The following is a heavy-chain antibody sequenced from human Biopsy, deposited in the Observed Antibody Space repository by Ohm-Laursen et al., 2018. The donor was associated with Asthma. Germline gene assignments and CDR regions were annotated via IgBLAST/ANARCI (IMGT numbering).Heavy chain of an antibody. J-gene: IGHJ3*02. Sequence: SSLRLSCSASGFSFSNFAIHWVRQAPDKGLEWVGVISKDASTQDYADSVKGRFTMARDNSKNTLDLQMNSLREEDTAVYYCVRDGADDAFDIWGQGTVVSVSS. CDR1: GFSFSNFA. V-gene: IGHV3-30*01. CDR2: ISKDASTQ. CDR3: VRDGADDAFDI. D-gene: IGHD4-17*01.